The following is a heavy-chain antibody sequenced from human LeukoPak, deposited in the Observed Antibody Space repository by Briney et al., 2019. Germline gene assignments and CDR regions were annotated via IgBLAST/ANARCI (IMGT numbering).Heavy chain of an antibody. V-gene: IGHV4-4*07. CDR3: ARSISWYSYLDY. D-gene: IGHD6-13*01. CDR1: GGSMTGYY. CDR2: IYTSGDT. Sequence: PSETLSLTCTVTGGSMTGYYWSWIRQPAGKGLDWIGRIYTSGDTNYNPSLKSRVTMSVDTSKNQLSLKLTSVTAADTAVYYCARSISWYSYLDYWGQGTLVTVSS. J-gene: IGHJ4*02.